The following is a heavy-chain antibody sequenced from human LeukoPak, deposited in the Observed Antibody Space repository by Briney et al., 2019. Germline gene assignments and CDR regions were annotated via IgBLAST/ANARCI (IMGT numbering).Heavy chain of an antibody. CDR1: GGSISSYY. CDR2: IYDSGST. CDR3: ARLGDSSGPRDY. V-gene: IGHV4-59*08. Sequence: SETLSLTCTVSGGSISSYYWSWIRQPPGKGLEWIGYIYDSGSTDYNPSLKSRVTISVATSKKQFSLKLSSVTAADTAVHYCARLGDSSGPRDYWGQGTLVTVSS. D-gene: IGHD3-22*01. J-gene: IGHJ4*02.